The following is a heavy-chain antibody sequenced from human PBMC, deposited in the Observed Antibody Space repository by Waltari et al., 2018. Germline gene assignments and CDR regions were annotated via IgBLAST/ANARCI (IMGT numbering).Heavy chain of an antibody. V-gene: IGHV4-39*01. CDR3: ATYVGASIGTAAFDV. J-gene: IGHJ3*01. Sequence: QLHLQESGPGLVQPSATLSLTCSVSGGSITTNRHYWGWLRPPPGKCLEWTATISYSGATYNSPSFKSLLTISADTFKNQFSLKLSSVTAADTAVYYCATYVGASIGTAAFDVWGRGTMVTVSS. D-gene: IGHD3-16*01. CDR1: GGSITTNRHY. CDR2: ISYSGAT.